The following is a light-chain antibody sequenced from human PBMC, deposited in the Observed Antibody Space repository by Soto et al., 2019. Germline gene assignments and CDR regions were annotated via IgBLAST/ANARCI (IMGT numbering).Light chain of an antibody. Sequence: EIVLTQSPGTLSWSPGARATLSCRASQSVSASYLAWYQQKPGQAPRLLIYGASSKATGIPDRFSGGGSGTDFTLTISRLEPEDFAVYYCQQYGGSPPEYTFGQGTKLEIK. V-gene: IGKV3-20*01. J-gene: IGKJ2*01. CDR1: QSVSASY. CDR2: GAS. CDR3: QQYGGSPPEYT.